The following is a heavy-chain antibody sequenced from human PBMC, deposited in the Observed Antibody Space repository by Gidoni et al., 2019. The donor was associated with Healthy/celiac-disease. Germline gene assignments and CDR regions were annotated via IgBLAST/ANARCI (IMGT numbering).Heavy chain of an antibody. CDR1: GFTFSSYA. J-gene: IGHJ4*02. CDR3: ARDPHGNDPAEYYFDY. Sequence: QVQLVESGGGVVQPGRSLRLPCAASGFTFSSYAMHWVRQAPGKGLEWVAVISYDGSNKYYADSVKGRFTISRDNSKNTLYLQMNSLRAEDTAVYYCARDPHGNDPAEYYFDYWGQGTLVTVSS. CDR2: ISYDGSNK. V-gene: IGHV3-30-3*01. D-gene: IGHD5-12*01.